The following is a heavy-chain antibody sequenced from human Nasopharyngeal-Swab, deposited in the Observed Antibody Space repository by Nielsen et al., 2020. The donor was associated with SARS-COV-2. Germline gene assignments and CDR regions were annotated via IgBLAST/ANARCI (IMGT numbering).Heavy chain of an antibody. D-gene: IGHD6-6*01. J-gene: IGHJ4*02. CDR2: ISYDGSNK. Sequence: GGSLRLSCAASGFTFSSYGMHWVRQAPGKGLEWVAVISYDGSNKYCADSVKGRFTISRDNSKNTLYLQMNSLRAEDTAVYYCAKGGWYSSSSGNFDYWGQGTLVTVSS. V-gene: IGHV3-30*18. CDR1: GFTFSSYG. CDR3: AKGGWYSSSSGNFDY.